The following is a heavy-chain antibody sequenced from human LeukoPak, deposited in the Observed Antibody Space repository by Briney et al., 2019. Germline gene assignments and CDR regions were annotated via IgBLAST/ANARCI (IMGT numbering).Heavy chain of an antibody. D-gene: IGHD5-18*01. CDR1: GYPFSSYG. Sequence: GASVKVSCKASGYPFSSYGINWVRQAPGQGLEWMGWISGYNGNTDYAQKFQGRVTMTTDTSTSTAYMELSRLRSDDTAVFYCTTSPVDTAMRDFDYWGQGTLVTVSS. V-gene: IGHV1-18*01. J-gene: IGHJ4*02. CDR2: ISGYNGNT. CDR3: TTSPVDTAMRDFDY.